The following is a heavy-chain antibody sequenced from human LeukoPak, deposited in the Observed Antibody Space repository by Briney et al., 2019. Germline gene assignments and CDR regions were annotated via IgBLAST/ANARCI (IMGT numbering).Heavy chain of an antibody. V-gene: IGHV4-39*07. Sequence: SETLSLTCTVSGGSISSSSYYWGWIRQPPGKGLEWIGSIYHSGSTYYNPSLKSRVTISVDTSKNQFSLKLSSVTAADTAVYYCARIYDFWSGYQYFDPWGQGTLVTVSS. CDR3: ARIYDFWSGYQYFDP. D-gene: IGHD3-3*01. CDR2: IYHSGST. CDR1: GGSISSSSYY. J-gene: IGHJ5*02.